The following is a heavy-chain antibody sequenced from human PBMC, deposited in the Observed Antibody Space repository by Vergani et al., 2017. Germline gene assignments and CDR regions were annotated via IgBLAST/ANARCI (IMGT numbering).Heavy chain of an antibody. V-gene: IGHV3-33*01. CDR1: GFTFSTYA. J-gene: IGHJ6*03. D-gene: IGHD2-21*01. Sequence: QVQLVESGGGVVQPGRSLRLSCTSSGFTFSTYAMHWVRQAPGKGLEGVAIIYYDGSKKYYADSVKGRFTISRDNSRNTLDLLMSSLRAEDTAIYYCVREGSYCGSTTCRNPSYVYYYHTDVWGEGTTVTVSS. CDR2: IYYDGSKK. CDR3: VREGSYCGSTTCRNPSYVYYYHTDV.